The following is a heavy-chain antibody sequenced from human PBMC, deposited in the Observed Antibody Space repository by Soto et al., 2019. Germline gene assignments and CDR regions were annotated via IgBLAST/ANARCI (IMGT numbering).Heavy chain of an antibody. CDR2: ISYSGST. CDR3: ARASPYGDYALDY. V-gene: IGHV4-59*01. J-gene: IGHJ4*02. D-gene: IGHD4-17*01. CDR1: GGSISSYY. Sequence: LSLTCPVSGGSISSYYWIWIRQPPGKGLEWIGYISYSGSTNYNPSLKSRPTISVDTSKNQFSLKLRSVTAADTAVYYCARASPYGDYALDYWGQGTLVTVSS.